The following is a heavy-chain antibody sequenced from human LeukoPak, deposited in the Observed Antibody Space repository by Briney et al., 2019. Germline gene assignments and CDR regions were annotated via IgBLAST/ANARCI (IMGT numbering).Heavy chain of an antibody. Sequence: GGSLRLSCAASGFTFSSYAMSWVRQAPGKGLEWVSAISVSGGSTYYADSVKGRFTISRDNSKNTLYLQMNSLRAEDTAVYYCAKDWVAVAGSTNWFDPWGQGTLVTVSS. D-gene: IGHD6-19*01. V-gene: IGHV3-23*01. CDR2: ISVSGGST. J-gene: IGHJ5*02. CDR3: AKDWVAVAGSTNWFDP. CDR1: GFTFSSYA.